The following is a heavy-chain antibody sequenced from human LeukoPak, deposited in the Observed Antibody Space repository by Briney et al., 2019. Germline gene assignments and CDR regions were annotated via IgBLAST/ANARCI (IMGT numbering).Heavy chain of an antibody. CDR2: IYPGDSDT. Sequence: GESLKISCKGSGYSFTSCWIGWVRQMPGKGLEWMGIIYPGDSDTRYSPSFQGQVTISADKSISTAYLQWSSLKASDTAMYYCARLARGYSGYEEAYYYYYYGMDVWGQGTTVTVSS. CDR3: ARLARGYSGYEEAYYYYYYGMDV. V-gene: IGHV5-51*01. J-gene: IGHJ6*02. D-gene: IGHD5-12*01. CDR1: GYSFTSCW.